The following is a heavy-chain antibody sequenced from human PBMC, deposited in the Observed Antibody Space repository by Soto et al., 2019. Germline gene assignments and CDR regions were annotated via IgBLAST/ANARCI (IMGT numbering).Heavy chain of an antibody. CDR1: GGSISSGGYY. D-gene: IGHD2-2*01. CDR3: AREIGYCSSTSCYAYYFDY. CDR2: IYYSGST. J-gene: IGHJ4*02. V-gene: IGHV4-31*03. Sequence: QVQLQESGPGLVKPSQTLSLTCTVSGGSISSGGYYWSWIRQHPGKGLEWIGYIYYSGSTYYNPSLKSRVTISVDQSKNQFSLKLSSVTAADTAVYYCAREIGYCSSTSCYAYYFDYWGQGTLVTVSS.